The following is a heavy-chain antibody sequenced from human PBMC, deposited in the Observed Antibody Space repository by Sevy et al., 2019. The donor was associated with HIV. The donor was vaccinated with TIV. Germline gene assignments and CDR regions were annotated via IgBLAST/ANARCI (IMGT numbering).Heavy chain of an antibody. CDR3: ARFPPERAFDI. CDR2: ISYDARNE. Sequence: GGSLRLSCAVSGLTFSSYAMHWVRQGPGKGLEWVAVISYDARNEDYADSVKGRFTISRDNSKNTLYLQMNSLRAEDTAVYYCARFPPERAFDIWGQGTTVTVSS. V-gene: IGHV3-30*04. CDR1: GLTFSSYA. J-gene: IGHJ3*02.